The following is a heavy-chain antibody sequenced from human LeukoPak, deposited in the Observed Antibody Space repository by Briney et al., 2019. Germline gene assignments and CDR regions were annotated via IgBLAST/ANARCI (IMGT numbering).Heavy chain of an antibody. CDR2: ISYDGSNK. Sequence: GGTLRLSCAASGFTFSSYGMHWVRQAPGKGLEWVAVISYDGSNKYYADSVKGRFTISRDNSKNTLYLQMNSLRAEDTAVYYCAKDKYGYENLYYFDYWGQGTLVTVSS. CDR1: GFTFSSYG. V-gene: IGHV3-30*18. CDR3: AKDKYGYENLYYFDY. D-gene: IGHD5-12*01. J-gene: IGHJ4*02.